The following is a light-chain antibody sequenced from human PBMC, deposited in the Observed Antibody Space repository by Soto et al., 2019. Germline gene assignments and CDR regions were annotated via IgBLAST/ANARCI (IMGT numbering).Light chain of an antibody. J-gene: IGKJ1*01. CDR1: QSGLYSSNNKTY. Sequence: DIVMTQSPDSLAVSLGERATINCKSSQSGLYSSNNKTYLAWYQQKPGQPPKLLIYWASTRESGVPDRFSGSGSGTDFTLTISSLQAEDVAVYYCQQYYSTPRTFGQGTKVEIK. V-gene: IGKV4-1*01. CDR3: QQYYSTPRT. CDR2: WAS.